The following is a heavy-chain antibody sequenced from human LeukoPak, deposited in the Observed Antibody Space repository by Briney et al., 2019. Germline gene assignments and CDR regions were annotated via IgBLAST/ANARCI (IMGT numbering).Heavy chain of an antibody. CDR3: ASSYSSGPTPPY. J-gene: IGHJ4*02. Sequence: GGSLRLSCAASGFTFSSYAMSWVRQAPGKGLEWVSSISGSGGSTYYADSVKGRFTISRDNSKNTLYLQMNSLRAEDTAVYYCASSYSSGPTPPYWGQGTLVTVSS. CDR1: GFTFSSYA. V-gene: IGHV3-23*01. CDR2: ISGSGGST. D-gene: IGHD3-22*01.